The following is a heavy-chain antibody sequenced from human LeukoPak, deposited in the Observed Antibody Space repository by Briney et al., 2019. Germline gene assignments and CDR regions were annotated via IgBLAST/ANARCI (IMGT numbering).Heavy chain of an antibody. D-gene: IGHD3-10*01. V-gene: IGHV1-46*01. CDR2: INPSGGST. J-gene: IGHJ4*02. Sequence: GASVKVSCKSSGYTFTSYYMYWVRQAPGQGLEWMGIINPSGGSTSYAQKFQGRVTMTRDTSTSTVYMELSNLRSEDTAVYYCARDSGMVRGTVDYWGQGTLVTVSS. CDR1: GYTFTSYY. CDR3: ARDSGMVRGTVDY.